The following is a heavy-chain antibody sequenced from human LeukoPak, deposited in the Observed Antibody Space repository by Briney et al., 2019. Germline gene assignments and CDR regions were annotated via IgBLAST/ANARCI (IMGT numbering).Heavy chain of an antibody. Sequence: PGRSLRLSCAASGFTFDDYAMHWVRQAPGKGLEWVSGISWNSGSIGYADSVKGRFTISRDNAKNSLYLQMNSLRAEDTALYYCAKGDYYDSSGYSKFDYWGQGTLVTVSS. CDR1: GFTFDDYA. CDR3: AKGDYYDSSGYSKFDY. J-gene: IGHJ4*02. D-gene: IGHD3-22*01. CDR2: ISWNSGSI. V-gene: IGHV3-9*01.